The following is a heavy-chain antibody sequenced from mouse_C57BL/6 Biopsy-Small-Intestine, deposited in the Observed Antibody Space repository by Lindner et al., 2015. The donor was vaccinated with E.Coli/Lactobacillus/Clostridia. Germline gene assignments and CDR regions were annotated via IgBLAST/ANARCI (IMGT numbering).Heavy chain of an antibody. V-gene: IGHV1-42*01. CDR2: VNPSTGGT. J-gene: IGHJ1*03. CDR1: GYSFTGYY. CDR3: ARGYGSPWYFDV. D-gene: IGHD1-1*01. Sequence: VQLQESGPELVKPGASMRMSCKASGYSFTGYYINWVKQSPEKSLEWIGEVNPSTGGTTHNQKFKAKATLTVDKSSSTAYMQLKSLTSEDSAVYYCARGYGSPWYFDVWGTGTTVTVSS.